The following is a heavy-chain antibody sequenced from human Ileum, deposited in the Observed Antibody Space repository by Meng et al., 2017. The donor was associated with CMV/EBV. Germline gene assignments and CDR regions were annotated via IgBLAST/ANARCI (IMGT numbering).Heavy chain of an antibody. CDR2: ISTAGDT. CDR1: FTFSNYD. CDR3: ARDSWGTQGGYYYGMDV. V-gene: IGHV3-13*01. J-gene: IGHJ6*02. D-gene: IGHD3-16*01. Sequence: FTFSNYDMHWVRQATGQGLEWVSGISTAGDTYYPGSVKGRFSISREDAKNSLYLQMNSLSAGDTAVYYCARDSWGTQGGYYYGMDVWGQGTTVTVSS.